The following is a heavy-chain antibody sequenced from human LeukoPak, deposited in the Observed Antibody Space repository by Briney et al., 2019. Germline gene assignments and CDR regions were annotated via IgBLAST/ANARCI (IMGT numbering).Heavy chain of an antibody. J-gene: IGHJ4*02. CDR2: ISGDGGTI. CDR3: AKELYGNPSGY. CDR1: GFTLRSSA. D-gene: IGHD2-8*01. V-gene: IGHV3-23*01. Sequence: PGGSLRLSCAASGFTLRSSAMSWVRQAPGKGLEWVSAISGDGGTISYAASVRGRFTISRDNAKNTLFLQMSSLRAGDTALYYCAKELYGNPSGYWGRGTRVTVSS.